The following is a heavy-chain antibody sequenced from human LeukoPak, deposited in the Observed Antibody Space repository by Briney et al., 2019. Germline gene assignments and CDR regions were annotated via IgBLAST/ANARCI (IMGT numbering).Heavy chain of an antibody. D-gene: IGHD3-10*01. CDR2: IYYSGST. Sequence: PSETLSLTCTVSGGSISSGDYYWSWIRQPPGKGLEWIGYIYYSGSTYYNPSLKSRVTMSVDTSKNQFSLKLSSVTAADTAVYYCARGEYYYGSGSPFDYWGQGTLVTVSS. CDR1: GGSISSGDYY. CDR3: ARGEYYYGSGSPFDY. V-gene: IGHV4-30-4*08. J-gene: IGHJ4*02.